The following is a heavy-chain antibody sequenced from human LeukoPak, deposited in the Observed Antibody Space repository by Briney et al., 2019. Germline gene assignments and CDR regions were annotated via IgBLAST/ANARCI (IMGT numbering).Heavy chain of an antibody. CDR3: AKAYYYDSSGYYFDY. V-gene: IGHV3-43*01. D-gene: IGHD3-22*01. J-gene: IGHJ4*02. CDR1: GFTFDDYT. CDR2: ISWDGGST. Sequence: GGSLRLSCAASGFTFDDYTMHWVRQAPGKGLEWVSLISWDGGSTYYADSVKGRFTISRDNSKNPLYLQMNSLRTEDTALYYCAKAYYYDSSGYYFDYWGQGTLVTVSS.